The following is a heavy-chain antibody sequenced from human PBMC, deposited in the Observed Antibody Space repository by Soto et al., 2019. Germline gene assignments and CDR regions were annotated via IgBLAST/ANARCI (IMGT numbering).Heavy chain of an antibody. CDR2: ISYDGSNK. CDR3: AKDPLSLHFPNTIFGVSPNLRFDP. D-gene: IGHD3-3*01. CDR1: GFTFSSYG. J-gene: IGHJ5*02. V-gene: IGHV3-30*18. Sequence: GGSLRLSCAAFGFTFSSYGMHRVRQAPGKGLEWVAVISYDGSNKYYADSVKGRFTISRDNSKNTLYLQMNSLRAEDTAVYHCAKDPLSLHFPNTIFGVSPNLRFDPWGQGTLVTVSS.